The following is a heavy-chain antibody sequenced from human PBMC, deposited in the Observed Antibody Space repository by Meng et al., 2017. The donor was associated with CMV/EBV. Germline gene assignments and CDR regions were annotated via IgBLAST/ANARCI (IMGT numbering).Heavy chain of an antibody. Sequence: GSLRLSCAVSGGSISSSNWWSWVRQPPGKGLEWVSYISSRGDIIHYADSVKGRFTLSRDNAKNSLYLQMNSLRAEDTAMYYCVFPKGGRGDDAFDIWGQGTMVTVSS. J-gene: IGHJ3*02. CDR2: ISSRGDII. CDR1: GGSISSSN. D-gene: IGHD7-27*01. V-gene: IGHV3-48*04. CDR3: VFPKGGRGDDAFDI.